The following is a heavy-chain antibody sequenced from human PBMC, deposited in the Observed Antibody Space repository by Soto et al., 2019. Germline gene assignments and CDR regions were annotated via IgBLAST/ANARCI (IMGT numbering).Heavy chain of an antibody. CDR3: AKDRCSGGSCYGEYYYYYGMDV. CDR1: GFTFSSYT. J-gene: IGHJ6*02. CDR2: ISGSGGST. D-gene: IGHD2-15*01. Sequence: PGGSLRLSCAATGFTFSSYTINWVRQAPGKGLEWVSAISGSGGSTYYADSVKGRFTISRDNSKNTLYLQMNSLRAEDTAVYYCAKDRCSGGSCYGEYYYYYGMDVWGQGTTVTVSS. V-gene: IGHV3-23*01.